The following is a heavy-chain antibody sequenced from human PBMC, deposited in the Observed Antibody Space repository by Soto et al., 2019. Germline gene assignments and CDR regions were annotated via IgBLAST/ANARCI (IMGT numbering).Heavy chain of an antibody. Sequence: SETLSLTCTVSGGSISSSSYDWGWIRQPPGKGLEWIGSIYYSGSTYYNPSLKSRVTISVDTSKNQFSLKLSSVAAADTAVYYCARHHEQQLVLVSLQSPAGDFDDWGQGNLVT. J-gene: IGHJ4*02. CDR2: IYYSGST. CDR3: ARHHEQQLVLVSLQSPAGDFDD. D-gene: IGHD6-13*01. V-gene: IGHV4-39*01. CDR1: GGSISSSSYD.